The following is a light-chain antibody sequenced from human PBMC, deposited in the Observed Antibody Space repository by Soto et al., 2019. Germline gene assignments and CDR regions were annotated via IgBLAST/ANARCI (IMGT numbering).Light chain of an antibody. CDR2: GAS. CDR1: ESVSSSY. J-gene: IGKJ1*01. Sequence: EIVLTQSPGTLSLSPGERATLSCRARESVSSSYLAWYQQKPGQAPRLLIFGASSRATGTPDRFSGSGSGTDFTLTISRLEPEDFAVYYCQQYGSSPPWTFGQGTEVEIK. V-gene: IGKV3-20*01. CDR3: QQYGSSPPWT.